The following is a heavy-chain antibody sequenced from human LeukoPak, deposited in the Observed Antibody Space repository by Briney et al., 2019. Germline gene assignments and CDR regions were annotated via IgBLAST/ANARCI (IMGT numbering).Heavy chain of an antibody. D-gene: IGHD4-23*01. V-gene: IGHV1-2*02. Sequence: ASVKVSCKASGYTFTGYYMHWVRQAPGQGLEWMGWINPNSGGTNYAQKFQGRVTMTRDTSISTAYMELGRLRSEDTAVYYCARDGLHRLHGYGGWFDPWGQGTLVTVSS. CDR2: INPNSGGT. J-gene: IGHJ5*02. CDR1: GYTFTGYY. CDR3: ARDGLHRLHGYGGWFDP.